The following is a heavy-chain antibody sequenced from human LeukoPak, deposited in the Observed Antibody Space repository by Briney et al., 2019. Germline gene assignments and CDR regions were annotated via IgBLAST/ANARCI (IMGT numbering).Heavy chain of an antibody. CDR1: GGSISSYF. D-gene: IGHD5-18*01. J-gene: IGHJ6*03. CDR3: ARTTEGGYTYDYFYYYYMDV. CDR2: IYYSGST. V-gene: IGHV4-59*01. Sequence: SETLSLTCTVSGGSISSYFWSWIRQPPGKGLEWIGYIYYSGSTNYNPSLKSRVTISVDTSKNQFSLKLSSVTAADTAVYYCARTTEGGYTYDYFYYYYMDVWGKGTTVTISS.